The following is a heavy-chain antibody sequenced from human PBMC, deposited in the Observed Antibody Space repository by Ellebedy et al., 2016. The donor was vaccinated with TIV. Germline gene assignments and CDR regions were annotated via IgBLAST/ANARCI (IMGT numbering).Heavy chain of an antibody. CDR3: ARPKLWFGELSAYFDY. Sequence: GESLKISCAASGFTFSSYAMHWVRQAPGKGLEWVAVISYDGSNKYYADSVKGRFTISRDNSKNTLYLQMNSLRAEDTAVYYCARPKLWFGELSAYFDYWGQGTLVTVSS. V-gene: IGHV3-30*04. CDR1: GFTFSSYA. CDR2: ISYDGSNK. D-gene: IGHD3-10*01. J-gene: IGHJ4*02.